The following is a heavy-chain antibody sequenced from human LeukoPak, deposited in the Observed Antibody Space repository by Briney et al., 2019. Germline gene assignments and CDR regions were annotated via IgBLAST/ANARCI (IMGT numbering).Heavy chain of an antibody. V-gene: IGHV3-11*04. CDR1: GFTFSDYY. D-gene: IGHD6-6*01. CDR2: ISSSGDTI. Sequence: GGSLRLSCAASGFTFSDYYMSWIRQAPGMGLEWVSYISSSGDTIHYADSVRGRFTISRDNAKNSLYLQMNSLRAEDTAVYYCARAQAARRSYDAFDIWGQGTMVTVSS. J-gene: IGHJ3*02. CDR3: ARAQAARRSYDAFDI.